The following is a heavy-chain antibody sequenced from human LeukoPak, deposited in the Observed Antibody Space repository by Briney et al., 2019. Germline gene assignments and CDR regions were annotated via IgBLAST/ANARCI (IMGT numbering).Heavy chain of an antibody. V-gene: IGHV1-18*01. D-gene: IGHD3-9*01. Sequence: GASVKVSCKASGYTFTSYGISWVRQAPGQGLEWMGWISAYNGNTNYAQKLQGRVTMTTDTSTSTAYMELRSLRSDDTAVYYCANSKVATLFYYFDYWGQGTLVTVSS. CDR3: ANSKVATLFYYFDY. CDR1: GYTFTSYG. J-gene: IGHJ4*02. CDR2: ISAYNGNT.